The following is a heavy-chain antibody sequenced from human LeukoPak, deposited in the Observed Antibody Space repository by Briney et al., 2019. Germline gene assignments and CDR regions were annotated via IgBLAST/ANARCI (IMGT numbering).Heavy chain of an antibody. Sequence: GGSLRLSCAASGFTVSSNYMSWVRQAPGKGLEWVSVIYSGGSTYYADSVKGRFTISRDNAKNSLYLQMNSLRAEDTAVYYCARVVVVSNGVYYYYMDVWGKGTTVTISS. CDR1: GFTVSSNY. J-gene: IGHJ6*03. V-gene: IGHV3-53*01. CDR3: ARVVVVSNGVYYYYMDV. CDR2: IYSGGST. D-gene: IGHD3-22*01.